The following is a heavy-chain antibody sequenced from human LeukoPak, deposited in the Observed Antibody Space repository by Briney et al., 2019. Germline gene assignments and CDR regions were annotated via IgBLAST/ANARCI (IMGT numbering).Heavy chain of an antibody. CDR1: GFTFSSYW. J-gene: IGHJ1*01. CDR2: IKSDGST. V-gene: IGHV3-74*01. Sequence: PGGSLRLSCVASGFTFSSYWMHWVRLAPGKGLVWVSRIKSDGSTNYADSVKGRFTISRDNAKNTVSLQMNSLRAEDTGVYFCARAPSEIGGYYPEYFRHWGQGTLVPVSS. CDR3: ARAPSEIGGYYPEYFRH. D-gene: IGHD3-22*01.